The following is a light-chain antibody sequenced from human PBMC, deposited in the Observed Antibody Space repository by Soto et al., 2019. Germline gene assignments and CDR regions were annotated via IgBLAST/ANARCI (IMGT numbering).Light chain of an antibody. J-gene: IGKJ5*01. CDR3: QHYAGGSRIT. Sequence: EIVMTHSPGTRSLSRGERATRSCMASQSVSSRLAWYQQKPGQAPRLLISAASSRATGIPDRFSGSGFGTDFTLTISRLEPEDFALYYCQHYAGGSRITFGQGTQLEIK. CDR2: AAS. CDR1: QSVSSR. V-gene: IGKV3-20*01.